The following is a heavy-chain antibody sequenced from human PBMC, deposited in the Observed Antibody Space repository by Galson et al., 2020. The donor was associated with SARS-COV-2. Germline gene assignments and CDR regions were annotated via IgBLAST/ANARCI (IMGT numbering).Heavy chain of an antibody. Sequence: SETLSLTCTVSGGSISSGGYYWSWIRQHPGKGLEWIGYIYYSGSTYYNPSLKSRVTISVDTSKNQFSLKLSSVTAADTAVYYCARDAKAEYPPRKETRDNWFDPWGQGTLVTVSS. J-gene: IGHJ5*02. CDR2: IYYSGST. V-gene: IGHV4-31*03. D-gene: IGHD6-6*01. CDR3: ARDAKAEYPPRKETRDNWFDP. CDR1: GGSISSGGYY.